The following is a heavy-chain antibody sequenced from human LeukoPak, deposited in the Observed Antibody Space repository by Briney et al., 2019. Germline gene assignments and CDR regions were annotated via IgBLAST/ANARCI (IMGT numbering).Heavy chain of an antibody. CDR1: GFTFSSYG. D-gene: IGHD3-16*01. V-gene: IGHV3-23*01. J-gene: IGHJ4*02. CDR3: AKDRLGGPYFFHY. CDR2: ISGSGGST. Sequence: GGSLRLSCSASGFTFSSYGMSWVRQAPGKGLEWVSAISGSGGSTYYADSVKGRFTISRDNSKNTLYLQMNSLSAEDTAVYFCAKDRLGGPYFFHYWGQGTLVTVSS.